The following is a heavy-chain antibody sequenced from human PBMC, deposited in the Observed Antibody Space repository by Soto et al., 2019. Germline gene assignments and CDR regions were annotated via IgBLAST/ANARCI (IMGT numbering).Heavy chain of an antibody. J-gene: IGHJ6*02. CDR3: ARAVDIVATDYYGMDV. D-gene: IGHD5-12*01. V-gene: IGHV3-48*02. CDR2: ISSSSSTI. CDR1: GFTFSSYS. Sequence: GGSLRLSCAASGFTFSSYSMNWVRQAPGKGLEWVSYISSSSSTIYYADSVKGRFTISRDNAKNSLYLQMNSLRDEDTAVYYCARAVDIVATDYYGMDVWGQGTTVTVSS.